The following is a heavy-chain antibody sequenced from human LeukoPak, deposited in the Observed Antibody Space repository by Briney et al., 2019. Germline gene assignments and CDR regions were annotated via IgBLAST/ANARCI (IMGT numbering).Heavy chain of an antibody. CDR1: GFTFNSYS. CDR3: ASRGFDSSGYYYFHY. D-gene: IGHD3-22*01. V-gene: IGHV3-30-3*01. CDR2: ISYDGNKE. Sequence: GRSLRLSCAASGFTFNSYSMHWVRQAPGKGLEWVAVISYDGNKEYYTDSVKGRFTISRDNSKNTLYLQMNSLRTDDTAVYYCASRGFDSSGYYYFHYWGQGNQVTVSS. J-gene: IGHJ4*02.